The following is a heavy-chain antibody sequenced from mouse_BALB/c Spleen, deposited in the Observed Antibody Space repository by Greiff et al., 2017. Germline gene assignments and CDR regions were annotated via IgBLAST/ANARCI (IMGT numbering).Heavy chain of an antibody. CDR1: GFTFSSYG. V-gene: IGHV5-6*01. J-gene: IGHJ2*01. CDR3: ARPIMITTGPFDY. CDR2: ISSGGSYT. Sequence: EVKLVESGGDLVKPGGSLKLSCAASGFTFSSYGMSWVRQTPDKRLEWVATISSGGSYTYYPDSVKGRFTISRDNAKNTLYLQMSSLKSEDTAMYYCARPIMITTGPFDYWGQGTTLTVSS. D-gene: IGHD2-4*01.